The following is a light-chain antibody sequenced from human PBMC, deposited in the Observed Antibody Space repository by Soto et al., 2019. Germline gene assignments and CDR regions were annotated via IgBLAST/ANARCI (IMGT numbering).Light chain of an antibody. Sequence: QSVLTQPPSVSGAPGQRVTISCTGSTSNIGAGYDVHWYQQHPGKAPKLMIYEVSNRPSGVSNRFSASKSGNTASLTISGLQAEDETDYYCSSYTSSGTYVIGTGTKVTVL. J-gene: IGLJ1*01. V-gene: IGLV1-40*01. CDR1: TSNIGAGYD. CDR3: SSYTSSGTYV. CDR2: EVS.